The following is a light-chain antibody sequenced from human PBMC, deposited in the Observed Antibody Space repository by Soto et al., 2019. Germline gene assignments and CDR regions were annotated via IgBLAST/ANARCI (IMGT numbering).Light chain of an antibody. J-gene: IGKJ2*01. CDR2: GSS. CDR3: QQYNNWPPYT. V-gene: IGKV3-15*01. Sequence: TVMTQSPATLSVSPGERATLYCGASQSVSNNLDWYQQKPGQAPRLLIYGSSTRATGIPARFSGSGSGTEFTLTISSLQPEDFAVYFCQQYNNWPPYTFGQGTKLEIK. CDR1: QSVSNN.